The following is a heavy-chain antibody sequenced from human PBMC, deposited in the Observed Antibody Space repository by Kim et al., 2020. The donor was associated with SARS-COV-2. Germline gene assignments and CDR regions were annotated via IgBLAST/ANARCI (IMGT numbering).Heavy chain of an antibody. J-gene: IGHJ6*02. CDR2: IYSGGST. V-gene: IGHV3-66*01. Sequence: GGSLRLSCAASGFTVSSNYMSWVRQAPGKGLEWVSVIYSGGSTYYADSVKGRFTISRDNSKNTLYLQMNSLRAEDTAVYYCARDIVGATYYYYYGMDVWGQGTTVTVSS. CDR3: ARDIVGATYYYYYGMDV. D-gene: IGHD1-26*01. CDR1: GFTVSSNY.